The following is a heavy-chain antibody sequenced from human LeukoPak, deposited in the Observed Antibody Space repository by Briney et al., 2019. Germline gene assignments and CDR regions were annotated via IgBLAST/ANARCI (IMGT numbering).Heavy chain of an antibody. V-gene: IGHV4-34*01. D-gene: IGHD5-12*01. CDR3: ARADSGYDYFDY. J-gene: IGHJ4*02. CDR2: INHSGST. CDR1: GGSFSGYY. Sequence: PSETLSLTCAVYGGSFSGYYWSWIRQPPGKGLEWIGEINHSGSTNYNPSLKSRVTISVDTFKNQFSLKLSSVTAADTAVYYCARADSGYDYFDYWGQGTLVTVSS.